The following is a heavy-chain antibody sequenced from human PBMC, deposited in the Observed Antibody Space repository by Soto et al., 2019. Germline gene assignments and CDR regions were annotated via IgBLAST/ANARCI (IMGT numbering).Heavy chain of an antibody. J-gene: IGHJ4*02. Sequence: ASVKVSCKASGYTLTTYDISWVRQAPGQGLEWMGWISAYNGNTKYAQKFQGRVTMTTDTSTSTAYMELRSLRSDDTAVYYCASPRRATAGYASSWYYFDYWGRGTLVTVSS. D-gene: IGHD6-13*01. CDR1: GYTLTTYD. CDR3: ASPRRATAGYASSWYYFDY. V-gene: IGHV1-18*01. CDR2: ISAYNGNT.